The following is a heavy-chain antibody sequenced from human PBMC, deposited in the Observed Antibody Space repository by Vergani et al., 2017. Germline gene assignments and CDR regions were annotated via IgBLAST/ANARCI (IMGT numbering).Heavy chain of an antibody. V-gene: IGHV1-69*06. CDR1: GGTFSNYA. CDR2: IIPIFGTA. J-gene: IGHJ3*02. D-gene: IGHD1-1*01. CDR3: AREFGTTGTGAFDI. Sequence: QVQLVQSGAEVKKPGSSVKVSCKAFGGTFSNYAVRWVRQAPGQGLEWMGGIIPIFGTANYAQKFQGRVTLTADKATRTAYMELSSLRSEDTAVYYCAREFGTTGTGAFDIWGQGTMVIVSS.